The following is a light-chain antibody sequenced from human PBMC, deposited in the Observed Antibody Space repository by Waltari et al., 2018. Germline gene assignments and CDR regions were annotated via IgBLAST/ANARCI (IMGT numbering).Light chain of an antibody. J-gene: IGKJ1*01. CDR2: GAS. CDR1: QSVSTN. Sequence: EIVMTQSPAILSASPGERATLSCRASQSVSTNLAWYQQKPDQAPRLLIYGASTRATGIPDRFSGSGSGTEFTLTISSLQSEDFVVYSCQQYNDWPRTFGQGTKVEIK. V-gene: IGKV3-15*01. CDR3: QQYNDWPRT.